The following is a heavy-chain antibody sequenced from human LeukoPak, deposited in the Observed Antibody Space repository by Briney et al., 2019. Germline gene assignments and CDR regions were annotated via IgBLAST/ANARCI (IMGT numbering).Heavy chain of an antibody. Sequence: SQTLSLTCAVSGGSISSGGYSWSWIRQPPGKGLEWIGYIYHSGSTYYNPSLKSRVTISVDRSKNQFSLKLSSVTAADTAVYYCARRVVPAATFDYWGQGTLATVSS. V-gene: IGHV4-30-2*01. CDR1: GGSISSGGYS. CDR2: IYHSGST. D-gene: IGHD2-2*01. CDR3: ARRVVPAATFDY. J-gene: IGHJ4*02.